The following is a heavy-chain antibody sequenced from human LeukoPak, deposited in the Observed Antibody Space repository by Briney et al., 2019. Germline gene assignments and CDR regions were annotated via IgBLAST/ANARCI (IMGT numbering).Heavy chain of an antibody. J-gene: IGHJ4*02. CDR1: GDSVSSNSPA. D-gene: IGHD6-19*01. CDR3: ARDWLGHYYDC. CDR2: TYYRSKWYN. Sequence: SQTLSLTCAISGDSVSSNSPAWNWIRQSPSRGLKWLGRTYYRSKWYNDYAVSVKGRITINPDTSKNQFSLHLNSVTPGDTAVYYCARDWLGHYYDCWGQGTVVTVSS. V-gene: IGHV6-1*01.